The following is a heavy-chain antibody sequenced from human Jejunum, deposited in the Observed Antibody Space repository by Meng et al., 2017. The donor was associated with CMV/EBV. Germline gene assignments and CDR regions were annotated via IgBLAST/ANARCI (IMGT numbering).Heavy chain of an antibody. V-gene: IGHV3-9*01. CDR2: ISWSSIRI. CDR3: AKDLSTVASPYYYGMDV. J-gene: IGHJ6*02. Sequence: RRLVRQAARKGVGWVSGISWSSIRIAKADSVKGRFTISRDNTKNSLYLQMNSLRAEDTALYYCAKDLSTVASPYYYGMDVWGQGTTVTVSS. D-gene: IGHD4-11*01.